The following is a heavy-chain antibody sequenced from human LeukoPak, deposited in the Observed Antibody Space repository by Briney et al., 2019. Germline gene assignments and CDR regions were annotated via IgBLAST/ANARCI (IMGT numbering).Heavy chain of an antibody. J-gene: IGHJ4*02. V-gene: IGHV3-23*01. CDR2: ISGSGGST. Sequence: GGSLRLSCAASGFTFSSYAMSWVRQAPGKGLEWVSAISGSGGSTYYADSVKGRFTISRDNSKNTLYLRMNSLRAEDTAVYYCAKIATYYYDSSGYGEYWGQGTLVTVSS. D-gene: IGHD3-22*01. CDR1: GFTFSSYA. CDR3: AKIATYYYDSSGYGEY.